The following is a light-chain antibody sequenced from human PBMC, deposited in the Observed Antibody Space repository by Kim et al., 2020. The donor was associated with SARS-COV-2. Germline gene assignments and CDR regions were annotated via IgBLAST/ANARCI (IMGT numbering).Light chain of an antibody. Sequence: DIAMTQSPDSLAVSLGERATINCKSSQSVLDTSNNQIYLAWYQQKPGQTPKLLISWASIRESGVPDRISGSGSGTDFTLTISSLRAEDVALYYCQQYYSSPFTFGQGTKLEI. CDR3: QQYYSSPFT. CDR1: QSVLDTSNNQIY. J-gene: IGKJ2*01. V-gene: IGKV4-1*01. CDR2: WAS.